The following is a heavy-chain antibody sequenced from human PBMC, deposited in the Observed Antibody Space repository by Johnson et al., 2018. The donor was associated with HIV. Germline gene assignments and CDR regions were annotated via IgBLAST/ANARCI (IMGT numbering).Heavy chain of an antibody. D-gene: IGHD3-3*01. V-gene: IGHV3-66*01. CDR2: IYSGGNT. J-gene: IGHJ3*02. CDR1: GFTVSNNY. Sequence: VQLVESGGGLVQPGGSLRLSCAASGFTVSNNYMSWVRQAPGKGLEWVSVIYSGGNTYYADSLKGRFTISRDNSKNNLYLQMNSLRAEETAVYDCAKDHRITIFGVVIGDDAFDIWGQGTMVTVSS. CDR3: AKDHRITIFGVVIGDDAFDI.